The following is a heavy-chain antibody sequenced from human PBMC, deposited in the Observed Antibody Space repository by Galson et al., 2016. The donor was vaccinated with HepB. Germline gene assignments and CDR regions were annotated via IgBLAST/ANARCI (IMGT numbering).Heavy chain of an antibody. D-gene: IGHD6-13*01. J-gene: IGHJ4*02. CDR2: IYHNGRT. V-gene: IGHV4-39*07. CDR3: ATVRIAASIDY. CDR1: GDSISSGSFY. Sequence: ETLSPTCTVPGDSISSGSFYWGWIRQPPGKGLEWIGTIYHNGRTYYTPSLKSRVSISLDTSKNQFSLNLSAVTAADTAVYYCATVRIAASIDYWGQGTLVTVAS.